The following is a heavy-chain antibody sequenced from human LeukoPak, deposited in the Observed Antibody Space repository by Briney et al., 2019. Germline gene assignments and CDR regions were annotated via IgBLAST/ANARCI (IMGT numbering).Heavy chain of an antibody. CDR1: GFTLNNYA. J-gene: IGHJ4*02. D-gene: IGHD3-16*01. CDR2: IIAYDSVT. Sequence: QSGGPLRLSCEASGFTLNNYAMSWVRQAPGKGLQWVASIIAYDSVTYYADTVKGRFFISRDNARDTLSLQMNSLTDDDTAIYYCAKAATLNTFGQWGQGTLVTVSS. CDR3: AKAATLNTFGQ. V-gene: IGHV3-23*01.